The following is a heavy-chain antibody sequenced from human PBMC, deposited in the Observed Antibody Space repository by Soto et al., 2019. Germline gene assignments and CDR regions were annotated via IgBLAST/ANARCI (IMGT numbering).Heavy chain of an antibody. CDR2: ISHSGST. J-gene: IGHJ6*02. CDR3: ATIGVSGYLAV. CDR1: GADINSGGFT. V-gene: IGHV4-31*03. D-gene: IGHD3-16*02. Sequence: SETLSLTCSVSGADINSGGFTWTWIRQHAGKGLEWLGCISHSGSTDYNPSLKSRLSISGDTSKNHFSLTLTSVTAADAAVYYCATIGVSGYLAVWGQGTTVTVSS.